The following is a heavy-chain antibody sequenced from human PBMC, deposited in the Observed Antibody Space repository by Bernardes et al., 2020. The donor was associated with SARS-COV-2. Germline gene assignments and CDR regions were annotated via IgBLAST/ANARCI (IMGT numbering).Heavy chain of an antibody. V-gene: IGHV3-23*01. J-gene: IGHJ4*02. Sequence: VGSLILSCAAAGFTFSTSVMRWVRQAPGKGLEWVSTISGASGTYYADSVKGRFTISRDNSKNTVYLQMNNLRAEDTAIYYCAKGSGYRFDYWGQGTLVTVSS. CDR3: AKGSGYRFDY. CDR1: GFTFSTSV. D-gene: IGHD5-12*01. CDR2: ISGASGT.